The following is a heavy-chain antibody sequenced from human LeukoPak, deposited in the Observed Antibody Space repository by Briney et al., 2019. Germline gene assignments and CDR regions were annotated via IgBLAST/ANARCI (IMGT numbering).Heavy chain of an antibody. CDR2: MNPNSGNT. Sequence: GASVKVSCKASGYTFTSYDINWVRQATGQGLEWMGWMNPNSGNTGYAQKFQGRVTMTRNTSISTAYMELSSLRSEDTAVYYCARGSRYGAGSYCGYWGQGTLVTVSS. CDR1: GYTFTSYD. V-gene: IGHV1-8*01. D-gene: IGHD3-10*01. CDR3: ARGSRYGAGSYCGY. J-gene: IGHJ4*02.